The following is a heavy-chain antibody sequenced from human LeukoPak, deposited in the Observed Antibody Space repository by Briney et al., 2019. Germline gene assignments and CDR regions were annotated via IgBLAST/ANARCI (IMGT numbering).Heavy chain of an antibody. V-gene: IGHV1-2*02. J-gene: IGHJ4*02. CDR2: INPNSGGT. CDR1: GYTFTGYY. D-gene: IGHD2-2*01. Sequence: GASVKVSCKASGYTFTGYYMHWVRQAPGQGLEWMAWINPNSGGTYYAQNFHDRTTMTRDTSISTAYMELSWLRSDDTAIYYCARANALYCSSTSCLFDYWGQGTLVTVSS. CDR3: ARANALYCSSTSCLFDY.